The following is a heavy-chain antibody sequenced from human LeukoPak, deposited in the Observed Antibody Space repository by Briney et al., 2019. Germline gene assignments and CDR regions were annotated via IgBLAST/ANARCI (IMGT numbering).Heavy chain of an antibody. CDR2: ISGSGGST. CDR1: GFTFSSYA. D-gene: IGHD6-13*01. Sequence: GGSLRLSCAASGFTFSSYALSWVRQAPGKGLEWVSAISGSGGSTYNADSVKGRFTISRDNSKTTLFLQMNSLRVEDTAVYYCAKLIDAADTGYWGQGTLVTVSS. CDR3: AKLIDAADTGY. J-gene: IGHJ4*02. V-gene: IGHV3-23*01.